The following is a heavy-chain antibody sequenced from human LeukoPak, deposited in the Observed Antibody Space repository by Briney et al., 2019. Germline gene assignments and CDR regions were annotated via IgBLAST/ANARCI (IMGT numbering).Heavy chain of an antibody. V-gene: IGHV4-39*01. CDR3: ARHKDYYYSYMDV. J-gene: IGHJ6*03. Sequence: PSETLSLTCSVSGDSISTSSYYWGWIRQPPGKGLEWIGTIYYRGSTYYNPSLTSRVTISVDTSKNQFSLKLSSVTAADTAVYYCARHKDYYYSYMDVWGKGTTVTISS. CDR2: IYYRGST. CDR1: GDSISTSSYY.